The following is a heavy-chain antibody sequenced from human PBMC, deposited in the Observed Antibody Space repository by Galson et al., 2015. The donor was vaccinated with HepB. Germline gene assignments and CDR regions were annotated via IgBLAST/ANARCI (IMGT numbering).Heavy chain of an antibody. D-gene: IGHD2-15*01. CDR1: GFTFSSYS. V-gene: IGHV3-21*01. Sequence: SLRLSCAASGFTFSSYSMNWVRQAPGKGLEWVSSISSSSSYIYYADSVKGRFTISRDNAKNSLYLQMNSLRAEDTAVYYCAREPYCSGGSCQENVFDYWGQGTLVTVSS. CDR3: AREPYCSGGSCQENVFDY. CDR2: ISSSSSYI. J-gene: IGHJ4*02.